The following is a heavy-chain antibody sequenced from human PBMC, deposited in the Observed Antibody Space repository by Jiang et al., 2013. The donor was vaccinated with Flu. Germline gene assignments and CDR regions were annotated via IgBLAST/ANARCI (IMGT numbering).Heavy chain of an antibody. Sequence: VQLVESGGGLIQPGGSLRLSCAASGFTFSSHAMNWVRQAPGKGLEWVSGISASGGSTYFADSVKGRFTISRDNSRNALYLHMNSLGAEDTAIYYCAKGTSAIGLGVESWGQGTLVTVSS. CDR3: AKGTSAIGLGVES. CDR1: GFTFSSHA. J-gene: IGHJ4*02. D-gene: IGHD5-18*01. V-gene: IGHV3-23*04. CDR2: ISASGGST.